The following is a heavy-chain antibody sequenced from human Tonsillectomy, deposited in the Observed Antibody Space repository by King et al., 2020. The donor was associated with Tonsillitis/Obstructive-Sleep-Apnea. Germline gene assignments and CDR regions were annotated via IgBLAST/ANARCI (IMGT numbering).Heavy chain of an antibody. CDR1: GYTFTSYG. CDR2: ISAYNGNT. Sequence: QLVQSGAEVKKPGASVKVSCKASGYTFTSYGISWVRQAPGQGLEWMGWISAYNGNTNYAQKLQGRVTMTTDTSTSTAYMELRSLRSDDTAVYYCARFRAKRITIFGVVTPHLYYFDYWGQGTLVTVSS. D-gene: IGHD3-3*01. CDR3: ARFRAKRITIFGVVTPHLYYFDY. J-gene: IGHJ4*02. V-gene: IGHV1-18*01.